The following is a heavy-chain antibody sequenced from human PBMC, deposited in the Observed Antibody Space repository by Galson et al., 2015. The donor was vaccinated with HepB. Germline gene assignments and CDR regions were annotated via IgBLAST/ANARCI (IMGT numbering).Heavy chain of an antibody. D-gene: IGHD6-25*01. CDR2: INSDGSGT. Sequence: SLRLSCAASGFTFSNYWMHWVRQDPGKGLVWVARINSDGSGTSYGDSVKGRFIISRDNAKNTLYLQMNSLRREDTAVYYCARDRSLGSDFDYWGWGTLVTVSS. CDR3: ARDRSLGSDFDY. CDR1: GFTFSNYW. V-gene: IGHV3-74*01. J-gene: IGHJ4*02.